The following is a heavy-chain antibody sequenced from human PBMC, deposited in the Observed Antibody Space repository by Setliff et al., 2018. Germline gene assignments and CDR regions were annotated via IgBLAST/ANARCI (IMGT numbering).Heavy chain of an antibody. V-gene: IGHV5-51*01. CDR1: GYTFSLSW. D-gene: IGHD6-19*01. Sequence: ESLKISCKDSGYTFSLSWIGWVRQMPGKGLDWMGIIYAGNSQIKYGPSFQGQFTISVDKSISTAYLQWSSLKASDTAMYYCESPSAGWTKPFDVWGQGTMVTVSS. J-gene: IGHJ3*01. CDR2: IYAGNSQI. CDR3: ESPSAGWTKPFDV.